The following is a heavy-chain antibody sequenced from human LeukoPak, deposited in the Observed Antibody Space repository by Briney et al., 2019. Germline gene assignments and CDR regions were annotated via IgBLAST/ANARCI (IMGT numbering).Heavy chain of an antibody. V-gene: IGHV3-21*01. J-gene: IGHJ6*02. D-gene: IGHD1-26*01. CDR1: GFTFSSYS. CDR3: ARPLRGPYSGSYNGMDV. CDR2: ISSSSSYI. Sequence: GGSLRLSCAASGFTFSSYSMNWVRQAPGMGLEWVSSISSSSSYIYYADSVKGRFTISRDNAKNSLYLQMNSLRAEDTAVYYCARPLRGPYSGSYNGMDVWGQGTTVTVSS.